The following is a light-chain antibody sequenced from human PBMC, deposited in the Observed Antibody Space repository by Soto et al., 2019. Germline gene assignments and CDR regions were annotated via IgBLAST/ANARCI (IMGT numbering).Light chain of an antibody. J-gene: IGLJ2*01. CDR3: SSYTSTSTLL. CDR1: SSDVGNSNY. V-gene: IGLV2-14*01. Sequence: QPVLTQPASVSGSPGQSITISCSGTSSDVGNSNYVSWYQQHPGKAPKLLIYEVSNRPSGISDRFSGSKTGNTASLTISGLQAEDEADYYCSSYTSTSTLLFGGGTKVTVL. CDR2: EVS.